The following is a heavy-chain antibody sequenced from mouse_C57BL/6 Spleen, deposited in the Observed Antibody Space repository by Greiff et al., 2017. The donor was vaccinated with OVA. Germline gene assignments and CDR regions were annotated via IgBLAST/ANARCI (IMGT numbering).Heavy chain of an antibody. CDR3: TRDGYYFDY. CDR2: IDPETGGT. J-gene: IGHJ2*01. Sequence: VKLQQSGAELVRPGASVTLSCKASGYTFTDYEMHWVKQTPVHGLEWIGAIDPETGGTAYNQKFKGKAILTADKSSSTAYMELRSLTSEDSAVYYCTRDGYYFDYWGQGTTLTVSS. CDR1: GYTFTDYE. V-gene: IGHV1-15*01. D-gene: IGHD2-3*01.